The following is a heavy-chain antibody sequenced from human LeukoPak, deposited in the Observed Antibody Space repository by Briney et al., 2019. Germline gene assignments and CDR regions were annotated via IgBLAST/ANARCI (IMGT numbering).Heavy chain of an antibody. Sequence: GESLMISCEGSGYSFTNYWINWVRQMPGKGLEWMRRIDSSDSYTSYSLSFQGHVTISADKSINTAYLQWSSLKASDTAMYYCARRIGQSYDYWGQGTLVTVSS. CDR1: GYSFTNYW. D-gene: IGHD3-10*01. V-gene: IGHV5-10-1*01. CDR2: IDSSDSYT. CDR3: ARRIGQSYDY. J-gene: IGHJ4*02.